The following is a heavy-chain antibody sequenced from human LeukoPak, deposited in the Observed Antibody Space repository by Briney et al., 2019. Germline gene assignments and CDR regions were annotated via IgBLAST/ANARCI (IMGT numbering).Heavy chain of an antibody. CDR1: GFTFSSYA. J-gene: IGHJ4*02. CDR3: ARVEGYCNRTSCYVYYFNY. D-gene: IGHD2-2*01. Sequence: PGGSLRLSCAASGFTFSSYAMSWVRQAPGKGLEWVSAISGSGGSTYYADSVKGRFTISRDNSKNTLYLQMNSLRDEDTAVYYCARVEGYCNRTSCYVYYFNYWGQGTLVTVSS. CDR2: ISGSGGST. V-gene: IGHV3-23*01.